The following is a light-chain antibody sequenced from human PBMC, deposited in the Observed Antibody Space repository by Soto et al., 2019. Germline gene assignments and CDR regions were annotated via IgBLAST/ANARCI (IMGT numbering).Light chain of an antibody. V-gene: IGKV1-8*01. CDR1: QGNSSD. Sequence: AIRMTRAPSSRPATTGVSVTITCLASQGNSSDLSWYQQKPGKAPKLLIYAAASMQSGGASRFSSSGAYRDVTLTISCLQFEEDVAYYCRQYYRDLPSFAQGTKVDI. J-gene: IGKJ1*01. CDR3: RQYYRDLPS. CDR2: AAA.